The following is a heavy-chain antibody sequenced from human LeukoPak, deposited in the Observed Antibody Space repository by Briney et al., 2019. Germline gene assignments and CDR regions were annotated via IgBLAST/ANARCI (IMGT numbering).Heavy chain of an antibody. D-gene: IGHD3-10*01. CDR3: ANYGSVSYFAY. V-gene: IGHV3-66*02. CDR2: IYSGGST. J-gene: IGHJ4*02. CDR1: GFTVSSSY. Sequence: GGSLRLSCAASGFTVSSSYMSWVRQAPGKGLDWVSVIYSGGSTYYADSVKGRFTISRDNSKNTLYLQMISLRAEDTAVYYCANYGSVSYFAYWGQGTLVTVSS.